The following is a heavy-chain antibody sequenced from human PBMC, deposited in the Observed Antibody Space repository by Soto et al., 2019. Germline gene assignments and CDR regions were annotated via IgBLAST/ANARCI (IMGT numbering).Heavy chain of an antibody. CDR1: GFTFSSYW. V-gene: IGHV3-7*01. CDR3: ARDGYDFWSGYDYFDY. CDR2: KKQDGSEK. Sequence: GGSLRLSCAASGFTFSSYWMSWVRQAPGRGLEWVANKKQDGSEKYYVDSVKGRFTISRYNAKNSLYLQMNSLRAEDTAVYYCARDGYDFWSGYDYFDYWGQGTLVTVSS. D-gene: IGHD3-3*01. J-gene: IGHJ4*02.